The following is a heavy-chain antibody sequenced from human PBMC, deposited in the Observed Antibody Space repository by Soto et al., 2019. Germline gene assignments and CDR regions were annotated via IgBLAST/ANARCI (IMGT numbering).Heavy chain of an antibody. J-gene: IGHJ6*03. CDR2: IYPGDSDT. Sequence: GESLKISCKGSGYSVTSYWIGWVRQMPGKGLEWMGTIYPGDSDTRYSPSFQGQVTISADKSISTAYLQWSSLKASDTAMYYCARCEVAAAGTYYYYMDVWGKGTTVTVSS. CDR3: ARCEVAAAGTYYYYMDV. V-gene: IGHV5-51*01. D-gene: IGHD6-13*01. CDR1: GYSVTSYW.